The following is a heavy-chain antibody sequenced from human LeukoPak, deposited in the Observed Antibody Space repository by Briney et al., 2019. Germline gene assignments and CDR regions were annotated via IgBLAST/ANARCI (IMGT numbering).Heavy chain of an antibody. V-gene: IGHV3-30*02. J-gene: IGHJ4*02. Sequence: GGSLRLSCAASGFTFITYGMHWVRQAPGKGLEWVAFIRYDGSNINYADSVKGRFTISRDNSKNTLYLQMNSLRDEDAAMYYCAKDLNGYFDYWGQGTLVTVSS. CDR3: AKDLNGYFDY. CDR1: GFTFITYG. CDR2: IRYDGSNI.